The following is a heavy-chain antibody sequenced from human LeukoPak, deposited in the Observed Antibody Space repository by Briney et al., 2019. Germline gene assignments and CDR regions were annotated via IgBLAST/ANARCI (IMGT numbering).Heavy chain of an antibody. CDR1: GGSFSDYY. J-gene: IGHJ5*02. D-gene: IGHD5-24*01. CDR3: ATTRNLCSWFDP. V-gene: IGHV4-34*01. Sequence: SETLSLTCAVYGGSFSDYYWSWIRQPPGKGLEWIGEINHSGGPNYNPSLKSRVTISVDTSKNQISLKLSSVTAADTAVYYCATTRNLCSWFDPWGQGTLVTVSS. CDR2: INHSGGP.